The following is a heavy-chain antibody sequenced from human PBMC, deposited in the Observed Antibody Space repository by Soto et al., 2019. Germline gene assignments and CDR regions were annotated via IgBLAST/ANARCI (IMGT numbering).Heavy chain of an antibody. CDR1: GFSLSTSGVG. D-gene: IGHD2-15*01. J-gene: IGHJ4*02. CDR2: IYWNDDK. V-gene: IGHV2-5*01. Sequence: QITLKEYGPTLVKPTQTLTLTCTFSGFSLSTSGVGVGWIRQPPGKALEWLALIYWNDDKRYSPSLKSRLTITKDTSKNQVVLTMTNMDPVDTATYYCAHSEQRYCSGGSCSREVDYWGQGTLVTVSS. CDR3: AHSEQRYCSGGSCSREVDY.